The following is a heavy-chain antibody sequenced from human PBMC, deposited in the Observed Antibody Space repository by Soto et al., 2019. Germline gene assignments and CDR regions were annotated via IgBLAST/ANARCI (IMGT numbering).Heavy chain of an antibody. D-gene: IGHD2-2*01. CDR1: GGSISSGGYY. J-gene: IGHJ5*02. CDR3: ARDLRLYCSSTSCPSNWFDP. CDR2: IYYSGST. V-gene: IGHV4-31*03. Sequence: SETLSLTCTVSGGSISSGGYYWSWIRQHPGKGLEWIGYIYYSGSTYYNPSLKSRVTISVDTSKNQFSLKLSSVTAADTAVYYCARDLRLYCSSTSCPSNWFDPWGQGTLVTVSS.